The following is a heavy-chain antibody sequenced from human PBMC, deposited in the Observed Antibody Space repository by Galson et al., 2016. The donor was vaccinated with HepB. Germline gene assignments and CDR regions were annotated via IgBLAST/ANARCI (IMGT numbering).Heavy chain of an antibody. J-gene: IGHJ6*02. CDR1: GFTFSSYI. CDR3: AKVAVAGPSYYYAMDV. D-gene: IGHD6-19*01. Sequence: SLRLSCAASGFTFSSYILHWVRQAPGKGLEWVAVISSDGSYKDYGDSVKGRFTISRDSSKNTLFLQMNSLRAEDTAAYYCAKVAVAGPSYYYAMDVWGQGTTVTVSS. CDR2: ISSDGSYK. V-gene: IGHV3-30*04.